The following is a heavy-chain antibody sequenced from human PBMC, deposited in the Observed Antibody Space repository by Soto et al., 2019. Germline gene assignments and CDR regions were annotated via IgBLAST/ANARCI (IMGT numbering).Heavy chain of an antibody. V-gene: IGHV4-34*01. CDR2: SNHSGST. J-gene: IGHJ6*02. D-gene: IGHD2-2*01. CDR1: GGSISGYY. CDR3: ARGRDIVVVPAAPSMDV. Sequence: SETLSLTCTVSGGSISGYYWSWIRQPPGRGLEWIGESNHSGSTNYNPSLKSRVTISVDTSKNQFSLKLSSVTAADTAVYYCARGRDIVVVPAAPSMDVWGQGTTVTVSS.